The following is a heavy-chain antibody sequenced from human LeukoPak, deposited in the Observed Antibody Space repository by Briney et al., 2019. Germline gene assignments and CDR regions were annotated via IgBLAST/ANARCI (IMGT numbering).Heavy chain of an antibody. Sequence: ASVTVSCKASGYTFTSYYMHWVRQAPGQGLGWMGIINPSGGRTSYAQKFQGRVTMTRDTSTSTVYMELSSLRSDDTAVYYCARGGTVLRPNSPYDYWGQGTLVTVSS. CDR2: INPSGGRT. J-gene: IGHJ4*02. CDR3: ARGGTVLRPNSPYDY. CDR1: GYTFTSYY. D-gene: IGHD4-17*01. V-gene: IGHV1-46*01.